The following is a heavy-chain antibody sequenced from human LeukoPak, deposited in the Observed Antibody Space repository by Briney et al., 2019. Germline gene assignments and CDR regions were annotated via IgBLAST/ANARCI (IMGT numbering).Heavy chain of an antibody. Sequence: ASVKVSCKASGYTFTSYYMHWVRQAPGQGLEWMGIINPSGGSTSYAQKFQGRVTMTRDMSTSTVYMELSSLRSEDTAVYYCARVGTHGLLWFGEFNYWGQGTLVTVSS. CDR3: ARVGTHGLLWFGEFNY. V-gene: IGHV1-46*01. CDR2: INPSGGST. J-gene: IGHJ4*02. CDR1: GYTFTSYY. D-gene: IGHD3-10*01.